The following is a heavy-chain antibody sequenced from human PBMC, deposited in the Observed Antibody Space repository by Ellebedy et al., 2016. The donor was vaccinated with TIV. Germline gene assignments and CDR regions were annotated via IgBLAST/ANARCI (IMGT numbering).Heavy chain of an antibody. J-gene: IGHJ4*02. CDR3: AMHYGSGSYAPFGY. Sequence: GGSLRLXCAASGFTFSSYSMNWVRQAPGKGLEWVSSISSSSSYIYYADSVKGRFTISRDNAKNSLYLQMNSLRAEDTAVYYCAMHYGSGSYAPFGYWGQGTLVTVSS. CDR2: ISSSSSYI. D-gene: IGHD3-10*01. V-gene: IGHV3-21*01. CDR1: GFTFSSYS.